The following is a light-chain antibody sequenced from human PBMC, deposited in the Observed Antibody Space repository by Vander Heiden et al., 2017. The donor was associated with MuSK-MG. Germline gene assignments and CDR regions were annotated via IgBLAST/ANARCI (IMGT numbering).Light chain of an antibody. CDR3: RQAVQIPYT. CDR1: QSLLHSNGYNY. V-gene: IGKV2-28*01. J-gene: IGKJ2*01. CDR2: LGS. Sequence: DIVMTQSPLSLPVTPGEPASISCRSSQSLLHSNGYNYLDWYLQKPGQSPQLLIYLGSNRASGVPDRFSGSGSGTDFTLKISRVEAEDVGVYYCRQAVQIPYTVGQGTKLEIK.